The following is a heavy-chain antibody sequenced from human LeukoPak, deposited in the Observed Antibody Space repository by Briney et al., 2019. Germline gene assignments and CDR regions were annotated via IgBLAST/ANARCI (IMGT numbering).Heavy chain of an antibody. CDR2: IYSGGST. V-gene: IGHV3-53*01. J-gene: IGHJ3*02. CDR1: GFTVSSNY. Sequence: GGSLRLSCPASGFTVSSNYMSWVRQAPGKGLEWVSVIYSGGSTYYADSVKGRFTISRDNSKNTLYLQMNSLRAEDTAVYYCAHDYADAFDIWGQGTMVTVSS. CDR3: AHDYADAFDI. D-gene: IGHD4-17*01.